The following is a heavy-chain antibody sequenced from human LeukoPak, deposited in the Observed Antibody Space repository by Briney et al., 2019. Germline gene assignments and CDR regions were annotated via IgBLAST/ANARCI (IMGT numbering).Heavy chain of an antibody. CDR3: ASTGYSGYDYGPYFDY. D-gene: IGHD5-12*01. J-gene: IGHJ4*02. V-gene: IGHV5-51*01. CDR2: IYPGDSDT. Sequence: GESLKISCKGSGYSFTSYWIGWVRQMPGEGLEWMGIIYPGDSDTRYSPSFRGQVTISADKSISTAYLQWSSLKASDTAMYYCASTGYSGYDYGPYFDYWGQGTLVTVSS. CDR1: GYSFTSYW.